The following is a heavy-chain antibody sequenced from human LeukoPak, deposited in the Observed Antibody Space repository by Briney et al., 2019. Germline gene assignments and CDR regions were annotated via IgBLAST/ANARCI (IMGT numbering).Heavy chain of an antibody. V-gene: IGHV3-20*01. CDR3: ARKGLGGELGGFDY. J-gene: IGHJ4*02. CDR1: GFTFDEYG. D-gene: IGHD1-26*01. CDR2: INRNGGIR. Sequence: GGSLRLSCAVSGFTFDEYGMSSVRQVPGKGLEWVSGINRNGGIRGHADSVKRRFTISRDNAKNFLYLQMDSLRAEDTAFYHCARKGLGGELGGFDYWGQGTLVTVSA.